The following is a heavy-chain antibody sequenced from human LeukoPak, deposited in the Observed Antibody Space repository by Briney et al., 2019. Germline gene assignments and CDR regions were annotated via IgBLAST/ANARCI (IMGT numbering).Heavy chain of an antibody. CDR1: GGSISSRTYY. CDR3: ARGISFFDY. J-gene: IGHJ4*02. CDR2: IYYSRST. D-gene: IGHD3-3*02. V-gene: IGHV4-61*10. Sequence: TSETLSLTCTVSGGSISSRTYYWSWIRQPAGKGLEWIGRIYYSRSTNYNPSLKSRVTISVDTSKNQFSLKLNSVTAADTAVYYCARGISFFDYWGQGTLVTVSS.